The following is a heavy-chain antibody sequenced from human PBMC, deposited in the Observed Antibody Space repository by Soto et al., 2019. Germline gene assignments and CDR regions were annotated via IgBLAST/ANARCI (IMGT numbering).Heavy chain of an antibody. CDR1: GYNFTSYG. D-gene: IGHD5-12*01. CDR3: ARGDEENSGYDWSYYYYYMDV. CDR2: ISAYNGNT. V-gene: IGHV1-18*01. J-gene: IGHJ6*03. Sequence: ASVKVSCKASGYNFTSYGISWVRQAPGQGLEWMGWISAYNGNTNYAQKLQGRVTMSTDTSTSKAYMELRSLRSDDTAVYYCARGDEENSGYDWSYYYYYMDVWGKGTTVTVSS.